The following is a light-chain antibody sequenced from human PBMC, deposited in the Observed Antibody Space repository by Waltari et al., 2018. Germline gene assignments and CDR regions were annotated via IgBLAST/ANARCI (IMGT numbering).Light chain of an antibody. CDR2: RNN. Sequence: QSVLTQPPSASGTPGQRVIISCSGSIPNIGANHVYWYQQLPGTAPKLLIYRNNQRPSGVPDRFSGSKSGTSASLAISGLRSEDEAHYHCAAWDDSLSGVVFGGGTKLTVL. CDR3: AAWDDSLSGVV. V-gene: IGLV1-47*01. CDR1: IPNIGANH. J-gene: IGLJ2*01.